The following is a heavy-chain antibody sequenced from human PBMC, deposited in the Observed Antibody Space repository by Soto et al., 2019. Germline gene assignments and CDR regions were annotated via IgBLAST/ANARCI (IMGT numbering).Heavy chain of an antibody. V-gene: IGHV4-59*01. CDR2: IFYIGST. Sequence: SETLSLTCTVSGGSISTYYWSWIRKPPGKGLEWIGYIFYIGSTNYNPSLKSRVTISVDTSKNQFSLKLSSVTAADTAVYYCARRSGSFHWFDPWGQGTLVTVSS. J-gene: IGHJ5*02. D-gene: IGHD3-10*01. CDR3: ARRSGSFHWFDP. CDR1: GGSISTYY.